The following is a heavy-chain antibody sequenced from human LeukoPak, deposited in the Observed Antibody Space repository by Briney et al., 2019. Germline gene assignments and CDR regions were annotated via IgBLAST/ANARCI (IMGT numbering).Heavy chain of an antibody. CDR2: IYHSGNT. CDR1: GGSISSTNW. V-gene: IGHV4-4*02. Sequence: SGTLSLICAVSGGSISSTNWWSWVRQPPGKGLEWIGEIYHSGNTNYDPSLKSRVTISVDKSKNQFSLKLSFVTAADTAVYYCAKTGWAAMGVWGQGTLATVSS. CDR3: AKTGWAAMGV. D-gene: IGHD3-16*01. J-gene: IGHJ4*02.